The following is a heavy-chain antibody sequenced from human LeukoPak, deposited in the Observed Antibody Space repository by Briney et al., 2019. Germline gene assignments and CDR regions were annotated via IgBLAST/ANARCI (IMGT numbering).Heavy chain of an antibody. CDR2: VLYTGDT. J-gene: IGHJ4*02. CDR3: AGHHPRNTVDF. CDR1: GGSMSSYF. V-gene: IGHV4-59*08. Sequence: PSETLSLTCSVSGGSMSSYFWNWIRQSPEKGLEWIGYVLYTGDTNYNPTLESRVTMSLDTSKNQFSLKLSSVTAADTAVYYCAGHHPRNTVDFWGQGTLVTVSS. D-gene: IGHD2/OR15-2a*01.